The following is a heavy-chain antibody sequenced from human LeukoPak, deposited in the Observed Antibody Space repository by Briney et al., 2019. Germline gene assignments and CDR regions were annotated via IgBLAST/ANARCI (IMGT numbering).Heavy chain of an antibody. CDR3: ARDPTTVTKGFDV. CDR2: ISSIGST. Sequence: SETLSLTCSVSDDSFNTHYWTWIRHPPGKGLEWIGYISSIGSTNYNPSLKSRVTITIDTSKKQFSLKMTSVTATDTAVYYCARDPTTVTKGFDVWGQGTMVTVSS. J-gene: IGHJ3*01. D-gene: IGHD4-17*01. CDR1: DDSFNTHY. V-gene: IGHV4-59*11.